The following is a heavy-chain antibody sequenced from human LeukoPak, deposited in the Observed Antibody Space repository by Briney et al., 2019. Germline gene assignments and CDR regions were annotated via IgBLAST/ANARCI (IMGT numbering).Heavy chain of an antibody. CDR3: AIFGSGGS. J-gene: IGHJ5*02. CDR2: IYYTGST. D-gene: IGHD2-15*01. V-gene: IGHV4-59*01. Sequence: PSETLSLTCTVSGASISSYYCNWIRQPPGKGLEWIGYIYYTGSTNHNPSLKSRVSISVDTSKNQFPLKLNSVTTADTAMYYCAIFGSGGSWGQGTLVTVSS. CDR1: GASISSYY.